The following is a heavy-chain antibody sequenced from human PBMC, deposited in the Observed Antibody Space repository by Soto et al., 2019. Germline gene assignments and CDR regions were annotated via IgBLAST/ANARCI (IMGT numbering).Heavy chain of an antibody. CDR3: ARGGKVAKILKYYYGMDV. D-gene: IGHD5-12*01. CDR2: TYYRSKWYN. CDR1: GDSVSSNSAA. V-gene: IGHV6-1*01. J-gene: IGHJ6*02. Sequence: SQTLSLTCAISGDSVSSNSAAWNWIRQSPSRGLEWLGRTYYRSKWYNDYAVSVKSRITINPDTSKNQFSLQLNSVTPEDTAVYYCARGGKVAKILKYYYGMDVWGQGTTVTVSS.